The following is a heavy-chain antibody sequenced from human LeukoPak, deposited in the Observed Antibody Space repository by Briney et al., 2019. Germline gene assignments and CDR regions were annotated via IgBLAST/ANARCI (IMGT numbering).Heavy chain of an antibody. CDR3: ARSYGDYYYYGMDV. CDR1: GGSISSGGYS. CDR2: IYHSGST. V-gene: IGHV4-30-2*01. Sequence: DPSETPSLTCAVSGGSISSGGYSWSWIRQPPGKGLEWIGYIYHSGSTYYNPSLKSRVTISVDRSKNQFSLKLSSVTAADTAVYYCARSYGDYYYYGMDVWGQGTTVTVSS. D-gene: IGHD4-17*01. J-gene: IGHJ6*02.